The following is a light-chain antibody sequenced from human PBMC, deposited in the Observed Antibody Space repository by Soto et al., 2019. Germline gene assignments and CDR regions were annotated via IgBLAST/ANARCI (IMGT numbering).Light chain of an antibody. CDR1: SSDVGVYNY. CDR2: EVS. J-gene: IGLJ2*01. Sequence: QSALTQPASVSGSPGQSITISCTGTSSDVGVYNYVSWYQQHPGKAPKLMIYEVSNRPSGVSNRFSGSKSGNTASLTISGLQAEDEADYYCSSYTSINTLVFGGGTKVTVL. V-gene: IGLV2-14*01. CDR3: SSYTSINTLV.